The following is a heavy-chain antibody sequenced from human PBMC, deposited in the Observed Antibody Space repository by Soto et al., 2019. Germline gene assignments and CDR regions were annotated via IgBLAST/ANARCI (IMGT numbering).Heavy chain of an antibody. V-gene: IGHV3-13*01. D-gene: IGHD3-22*01. CDR1: GFTFSSYD. CDR2: IGTAGDT. J-gene: IGHJ4*02. Sequence: GGSLRLSCAASGFTFSSYDMHWVRQATGKGLEWVSAIGTAGDTYYPGSVKGRFTISRENAKNSLYLQMNSLRAGDTAVYYCARVRKYYYDSSGQAAYYFDYWGQGTLVTVSS. CDR3: ARVRKYYYDSSGQAAYYFDY.